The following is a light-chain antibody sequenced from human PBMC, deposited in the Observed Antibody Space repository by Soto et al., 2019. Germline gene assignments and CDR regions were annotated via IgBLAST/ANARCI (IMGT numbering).Light chain of an antibody. V-gene: IGLV1-40*01. J-gene: IGLJ2*01. CDR1: SSNIGAGYD. Sequence: QSVLTQPPSVSGAPGQRVTISCTGSSSNIGAGYDVHWYQQLPGTAPKLLIYGNSNRPSGVPDRFSGSKSGTSASLAITGLKAEDEADSYCQSYDSSLSGVVFGGGTKLTVL. CDR3: QSYDSSLSGVV. CDR2: GNS.